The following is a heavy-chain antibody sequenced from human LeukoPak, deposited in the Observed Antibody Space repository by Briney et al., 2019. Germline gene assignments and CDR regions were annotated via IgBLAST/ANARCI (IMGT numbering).Heavy chain of an antibody. CDR1: GGSISSSSYY. CDR3: ARTTEGGYTYGYLYYYYMDV. V-gene: IGHV4-39*07. J-gene: IGHJ6*03. CDR2: IYYSGST. Sequence: SETLSLTCTVSGGSISSSSYYWGWIRQPPGKGLEWIGSIYYSGSTNYNPSLKSRVTISVDTSKNQFSLKLTSVTAADTAVYYCARTTEGGYTYGYLYYYYMDVWGKGTTVTISS. D-gene: IGHD5-18*01.